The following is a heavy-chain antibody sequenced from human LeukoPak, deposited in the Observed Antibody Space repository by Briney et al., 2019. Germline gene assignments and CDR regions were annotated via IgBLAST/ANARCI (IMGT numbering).Heavy chain of an antibody. CDR3: ARVPDIVATIGPYYYYMDV. J-gene: IGHJ6*03. Sequence: SETLSLTCTVSGGSISRYYWSCIRQPPGGGLEWSGYLYYSGSTNYYPSLKSRVTISVDTSKNQFSLKLSSVTAADTAVYYCARVPDIVATIGPYYYYMDVWGKGTTVTISS. D-gene: IGHD5-12*01. CDR1: GGSISRYY. CDR2: LYYSGST. V-gene: IGHV4-59*01.